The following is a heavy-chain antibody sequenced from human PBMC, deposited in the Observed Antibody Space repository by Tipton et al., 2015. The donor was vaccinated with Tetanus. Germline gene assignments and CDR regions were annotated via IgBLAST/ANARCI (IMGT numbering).Heavy chain of an antibody. V-gene: IGHV3-53*01. D-gene: IGHD1-26*01. CDR2: IYSTGRT. Sequence: GSLRLSCADSEFNVSYKYISWVRQAPGKGLEWVSLIYSTGRTHYADSVKGRFTISRDSSKNTVYLQMNGLRGDDTALYFCVRVIYSGSFYFDSWGQGTRVTVSS. J-gene: IGHJ4*02. CDR3: VRVIYSGSFYFDS. CDR1: EFNVSYKY.